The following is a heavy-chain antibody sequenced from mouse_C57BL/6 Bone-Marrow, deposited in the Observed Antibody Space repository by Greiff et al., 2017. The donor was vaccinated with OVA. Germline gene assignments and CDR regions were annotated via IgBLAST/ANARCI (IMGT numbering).Heavy chain of an antibody. V-gene: IGHV1-54*01. CDR3: ARDGSSLWYFDY. CDR2: INPGSGGT. CDR1: GYAFTNYL. Sequence: VQLQQSGAELVRPGTSVKVSCKASGYAFTNYLIEWVKQRPGQGLEWIGVINPGSGGTNYTEKFKGKATLTADKSSSTAYMQLSSLTSEDSAVYFCARDGSSLWYFDYWGQGTTLTVSS. D-gene: IGHD1-1*01. J-gene: IGHJ2*01.